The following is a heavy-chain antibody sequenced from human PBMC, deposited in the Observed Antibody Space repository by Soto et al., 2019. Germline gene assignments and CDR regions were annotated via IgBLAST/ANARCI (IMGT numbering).Heavy chain of an antibody. CDR3: AIGTEYWNSRRDNWFDP. J-gene: IGHJ5*02. CDR2: MNPNSGNT. V-gene: IGHV1-8*01. Sequence: ASVKVSCKASGYTFTSYDINWVRQATGQGLEWMGWMNPNSGNTGYAQKFQGRVTMTRNTSISTAYMELSSLRSEDTAVYYCAIGTEYWNSRRDNWFDPWGQGTLVTVSS. CDR1: GYTFTSYD. D-gene: IGHD1-7*01.